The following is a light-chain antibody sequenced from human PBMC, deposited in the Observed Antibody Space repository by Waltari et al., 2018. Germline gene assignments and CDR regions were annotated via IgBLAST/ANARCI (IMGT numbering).Light chain of an antibody. V-gene: IGKV1-5*01. CDR3: QQYNSYLYT. CDR2: DAP. CDR1: QSISSW. J-gene: IGKJ2*01. Sequence: DIQMTQSPSTLSASVGDRVTITCRASQSISSWLAWYQQKPRKAPKLLIYDAPSLESGVPSRFSGSGSGTEFTLTISSLQPDDFATYYCQQYNSYLYTFGQGTKLEIK.